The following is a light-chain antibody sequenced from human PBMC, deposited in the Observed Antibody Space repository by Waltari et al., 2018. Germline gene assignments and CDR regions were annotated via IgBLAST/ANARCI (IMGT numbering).Light chain of an antibody. CDR2: HAS. CDR1: QGISHY. CDR3: QHYVNLPAT. Sequence: VVTQSLLTLSLSPGEGDTLSCRASQGISHYLAWYQQKPGQAHRLLIYHASSRATGIPERFSGSGSGTDFSLTISRLEPEDFAVYYCQHYVNLPATFGGGTKVEIK. V-gene: IGKV3-20*01. J-gene: IGKJ4*02.